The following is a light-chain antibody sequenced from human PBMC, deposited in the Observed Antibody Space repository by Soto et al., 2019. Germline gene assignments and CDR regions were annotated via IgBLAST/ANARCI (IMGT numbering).Light chain of an antibody. V-gene: IGKV3-15*01. J-gene: IGKJ4*01. Sequence: EMVMTQSPATLAVSPGERATLSCRASQSVSVNVASYQQEPGQAPRRLIDAASTRATGIPARFSGSGSGTEFTLTISSLQPEDFETYFCQQSSDFPLTFGGGTKVDIK. CDR1: QSVSVN. CDR2: AAS. CDR3: QQSSDFPLT.